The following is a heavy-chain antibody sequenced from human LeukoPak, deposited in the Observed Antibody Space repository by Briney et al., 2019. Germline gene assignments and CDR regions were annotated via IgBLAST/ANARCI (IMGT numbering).Heavy chain of an antibody. CDR2: IYYSRSS. V-gene: IGHV4-59*01. Sequence: SETLSLTCTVSGGSISSYYWSWIRQPPGKGLEWIGYIYYSRSSNYNPSLKSRVTISVDTSKNQFSLKLSSVTAADTAVYYCARVTYYYGSGSYYYFDYWGQGTLVTVSS. CDR3: ARVTYYYGSGSYYYFDY. J-gene: IGHJ4*02. D-gene: IGHD3-10*01. CDR1: GGSISSYY.